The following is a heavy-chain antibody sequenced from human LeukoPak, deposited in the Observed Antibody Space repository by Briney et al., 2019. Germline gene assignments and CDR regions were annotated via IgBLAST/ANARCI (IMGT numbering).Heavy chain of an antibody. CDR2: ISASGGST. Sequence: GSLRLPCAASGFTFNNYAMSWVRQAPGKGLEWVLAISASGGSTYYADSVKGRFTISRDNSENTLFLQMNSLRAEDTAVYYCAKEPREYCSSTSCPNWFDSWGQGTLVTVSS. CDR3: AKEPREYCSSTSCPNWFDS. CDR1: GFTFNNYA. J-gene: IGHJ5*01. D-gene: IGHD2-2*01. V-gene: IGHV3-23*01.